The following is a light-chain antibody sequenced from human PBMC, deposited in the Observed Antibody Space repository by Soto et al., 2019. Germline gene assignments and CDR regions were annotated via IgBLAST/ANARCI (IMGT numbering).Light chain of an antibody. J-gene: IGKJ1*01. Sequence: DIVLTQSPATLSLSPGERAILSCRASQSVSSYLAWYQQKPGQAPRLLMSDASNRASGIPARFSGSGSETDFTLTISRLEPEDFAIYYCQQRSNWPFTFGQGTRV. CDR3: QQRSNWPFT. V-gene: IGKV3-11*01. CDR1: QSVSSY. CDR2: DAS.